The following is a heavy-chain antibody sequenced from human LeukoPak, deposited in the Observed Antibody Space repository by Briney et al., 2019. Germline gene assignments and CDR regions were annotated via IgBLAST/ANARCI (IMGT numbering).Heavy chain of an antibody. D-gene: IGHD3-22*01. CDR3: AGLYYYMDV. Sequence: SETLSLTCTVSGGSISSYYWSWIRQPAGKGLEWIGRISTSGSTNYNPSLKSRVTMSVDTYKNQFSLKLNSVTAADTAAYYCAGLYYYMDVWGKGTTVTVSS. V-gene: IGHV4-4*07. J-gene: IGHJ6*03. CDR2: ISTSGST. CDR1: GGSISSYY.